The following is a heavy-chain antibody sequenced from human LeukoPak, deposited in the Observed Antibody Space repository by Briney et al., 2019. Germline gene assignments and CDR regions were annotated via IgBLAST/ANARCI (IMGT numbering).Heavy chain of an antibody. J-gene: IGHJ5*02. CDR2: ISYDGSNK. V-gene: IGHV3-30*04. CDR1: GFTFSSYA. CDR3: ARGNCSSASCYRFDP. D-gene: IGHD2-2*01. Sequence: GGSLRLSCAASGFTFSSYAMHWVRQAPGKGLKWVAVISYDGSNKYYADSVKGRFTISRDNSKNTLYLQMNSLRAEDTAVYYCARGNCSSASCYRFDPWGQGTLVTDSS.